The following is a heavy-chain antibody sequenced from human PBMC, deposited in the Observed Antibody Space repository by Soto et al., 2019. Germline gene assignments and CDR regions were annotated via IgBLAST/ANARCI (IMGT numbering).Heavy chain of an antibody. Sequence: GGSLRLSCAASGFAVSSKYMTWVRQAPGKGLEWVSVIYGGGTTYYADSVKGRFTISRDNSKNTLYLQMNSLRAEDTALYYCARDGNSGYNWDYYYGMDVWGQGTTVTVSS. V-gene: IGHV3-53*05. CDR2: IYGGGTT. CDR3: ARDGNSGYNWDYYYGMDV. D-gene: IGHD5-12*01. CDR1: GFAVSSKY. J-gene: IGHJ6*02.